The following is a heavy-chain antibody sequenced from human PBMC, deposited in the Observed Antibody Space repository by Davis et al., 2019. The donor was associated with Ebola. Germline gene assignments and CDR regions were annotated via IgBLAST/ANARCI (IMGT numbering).Heavy chain of an antibody. CDR1: GFTFGSYA. CDR3: ASPKVSVYHYYYGMDV. J-gene: IGHJ6*02. V-gene: IGHV3-30-3*01. Sequence: GGSLRLSCAASGFTFGSYAMHWVRQAPGKGLEWVALISFDGSKIYYADSVKGRFTISRANTKHTLYLQMDSLRTEDTAVYFCASPKVSVYHYYYGMDVWGQGTTVTVSS. D-gene: IGHD3-22*01. CDR2: ISFDGSKI.